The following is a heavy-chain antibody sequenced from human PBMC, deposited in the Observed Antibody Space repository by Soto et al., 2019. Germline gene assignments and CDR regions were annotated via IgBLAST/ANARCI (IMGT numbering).Heavy chain of an antibody. J-gene: IGHJ4*02. D-gene: IGHD6-19*01. CDR2: FRGSDDTT. CDR3: ARIGWAASVADWEFEH. V-gene: IGHV3-23*01. CDR1: GFTFSSYA. Sequence: PGGSLRLSCAASGFTFSSYAMSWIRQALGKGLEWFSAFRGSDDTTYYADSVKGRFTISKDTSKDTLYLQMNSLRAEDTAVYYCARIGWAASVADWEFEHWGQGTLVTVAS.